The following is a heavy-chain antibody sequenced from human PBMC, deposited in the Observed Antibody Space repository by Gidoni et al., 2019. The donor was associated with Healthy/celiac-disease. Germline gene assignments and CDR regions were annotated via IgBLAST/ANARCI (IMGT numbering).Heavy chain of an antibody. Sequence: EVQLVESGGGLVTPGGSLRLSCAASGFTFSSYSRDWVRQAPGKGREWVSSISRSSSYIYYAGSVKGRFTISRDNAKNSLYLQMNSLRAEDTAVYYCAREGYSYGPDYGMDVWGQGTTVTVSS. D-gene: IGHD5-18*01. CDR2: ISRSSSYI. CDR3: AREGYSYGPDYGMDV. J-gene: IGHJ6*02. V-gene: IGHV3-21*01. CDR1: GFTFSSYS.